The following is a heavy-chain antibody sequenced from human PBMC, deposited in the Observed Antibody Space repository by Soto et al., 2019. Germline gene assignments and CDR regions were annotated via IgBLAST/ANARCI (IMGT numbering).Heavy chain of an antibody. D-gene: IGHD6-19*01. V-gene: IGHV3-64*01. J-gene: IGHJ4*02. CDR3: ARGARGAVAGTYSFDY. CDR1: GFTFSSYA. Sequence: EVQLVEPGGGLVQPGGSLRLSCAASGFTFSSYAMYWVRQAPGKGLEYVSAISSNGGSTSYANSVKGRFTISRDISKNTLYLQMGRLRAEDMAVYYCARGARGAVAGTYSFDYWGQGTLVTVSS. CDR2: ISSNGGST.